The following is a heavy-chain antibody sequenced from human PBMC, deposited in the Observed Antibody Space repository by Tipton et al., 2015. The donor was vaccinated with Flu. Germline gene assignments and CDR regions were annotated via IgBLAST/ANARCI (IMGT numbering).Heavy chain of an antibody. CDR3: ARHTGDSVRGVIDY. D-gene: IGHD3-10*02. CDR2: IHQTGNT. J-gene: IGHJ4*02. V-gene: IGHV4-38-2*01. CDR1: GDSIGSRYY. Sequence: LRLSCSVSGDSIGSRYYWGWIRQPPEQGLEWIGNIHQTGNTYYNPSLKSRLTISVDTSKNQFSLRLSSVTAADTAVYYCARHTGDSVRGVIDYWGQGTLVTVSS.